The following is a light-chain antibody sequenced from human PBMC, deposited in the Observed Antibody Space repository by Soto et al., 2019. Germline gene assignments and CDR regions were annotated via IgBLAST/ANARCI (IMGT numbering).Light chain of an antibody. V-gene: IGKV1-39*01. CDR1: QTISNY. CDR2: LVS. J-gene: IGKJ1*01. CDR3: QQTYKTPLT. Sequence: DIQMTQSPSSLSASVGDKVTITCRASQTISNYLSWYHQKPGKAPKLLIYLVSSLSSVVPSRFSGSGSGTDFTLTISSLQPEDFATYYCQQTYKTPLTFGQGTQVEIK.